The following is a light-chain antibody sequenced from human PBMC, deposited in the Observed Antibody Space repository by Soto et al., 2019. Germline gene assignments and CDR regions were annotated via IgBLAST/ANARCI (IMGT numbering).Light chain of an antibody. CDR3: QQRSNWPPSIT. CDR2: DAS. Sequence: EIVLKQSPATLSLSPGERANSXXRASQSVTTYLAWYQQKPGQAPRLLTYDASDRATGIPARFSGSGSGTGFTLTISSLEPEDFAVYYCQQRSNWPPSITFGQGTLLEI. J-gene: IGKJ5*01. CDR1: QSVTTY. V-gene: IGKV3-11*01.